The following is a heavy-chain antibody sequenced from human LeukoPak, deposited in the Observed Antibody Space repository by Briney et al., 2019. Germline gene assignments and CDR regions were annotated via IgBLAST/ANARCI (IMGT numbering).Heavy chain of an antibody. V-gene: IGHV1-18*01. CDR3: ARSGIGFGATFDD. J-gene: IGHJ4*02. CDR1: GYTFTSYG. D-gene: IGHD3-10*01. CDR2: ISAYNGNT. Sequence: SVKLSCKASGYTFTSYGISWVRQAPGQGLEWMGWISAYNGNTNYAQKLQGRVTMTTDTSTSTAYMRLRSLRSDDTAVYYCARSGIGFGATFDDWGQGTLVTVSS.